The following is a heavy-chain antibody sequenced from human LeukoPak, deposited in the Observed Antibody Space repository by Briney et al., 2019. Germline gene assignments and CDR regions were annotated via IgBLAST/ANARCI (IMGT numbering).Heavy chain of an antibody. CDR2: IWYDGSNQ. CDR1: GFTFRNHG. CDR3: AIDIACRRFDY. V-gene: IGHV3-33*08. Sequence: QTGGSLRLSCAASGFTFRNHGMRWVRQAPGKGLEWVAVIWYDGSNQYYADSVKGRFTISRDNSKNTLWLQMNSLRAEDTAVYYGAIDIACRRFDYWGQGTPVTVSS. D-gene: IGHD6-13*01. J-gene: IGHJ4*02.